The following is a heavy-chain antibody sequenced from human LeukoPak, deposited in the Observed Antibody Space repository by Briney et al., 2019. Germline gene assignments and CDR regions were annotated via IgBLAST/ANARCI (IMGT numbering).Heavy chain of an antibody. CDR2: IYYSGST. CDR1: GGSISSSSYY. Sequence: SETLSLTYTVSGGSISSSSYYWGWIRQPPGKGLEWIGSIYYSGSTYYNPSLKSRVTISVDTSKNQFSLKLSSVTAADTAVYYCARQSLDDDFWSGYYSPKYFDCWGQGTLVTVSS. J-gene: IGHJ4*02. V-gene: IGHV4-39*01. D-gene: IGHD3-3*01. CDR3: ARQSLDDDFWSGYYSPKYFDC.